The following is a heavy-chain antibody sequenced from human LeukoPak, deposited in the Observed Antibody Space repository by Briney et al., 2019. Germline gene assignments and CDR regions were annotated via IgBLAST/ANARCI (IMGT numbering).Heavy chain of an antibody. V-gene: IGHV1-69*04. CDR3: SPCGHAYDWFGP. CDR1: GATLSIGHA. J-gene: IGHJ5*02. CDR2: IIPFLGEV. D-gene: IGHD5-12*01. Sequence: SVKVSCKAFGATLSIGHAFIWARQAPGQGLQWMGRIIPFLGEVNYAQNFQGRVSFTADKSTATMYMEMKSLRLDDTAIYYCSPCGHAYDWFGPWGQGTLVTVSS.